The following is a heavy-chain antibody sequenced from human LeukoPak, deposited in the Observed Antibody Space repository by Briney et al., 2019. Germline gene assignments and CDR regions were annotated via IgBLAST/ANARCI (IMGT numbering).Heavy chain of an antibody. Sequence: ASVKVSCKASGYTFSSYNMHWVRQAPGQRLEWMGWINAGNGNTKFSQKFQGRLTITRDTSASTGYMELSSLRYEDTAVYYCAFRGVSDDFDSWGQGTLVTVSS. V-gene: IGHV1-3*01. J-gene: IGHJ4*02. D-gene: IGHD3-10*01. CDR3: AFRGVSDDFDS. CDR1: GYTFSSYN. CDR2: INAGNGNT.